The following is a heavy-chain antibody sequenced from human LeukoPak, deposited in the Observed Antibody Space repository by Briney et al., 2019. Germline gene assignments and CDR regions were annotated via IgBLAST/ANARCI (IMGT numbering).Heavy chain of an antibody. CDR3: ARVSVHRLRSVTIFGVVTSPDAFDI. V-gene: IGHV1-18*01. CDR2: ISAYNGNT. J-gene: IGHJ3*02. CDR1: GYTFTSYG. D-gene: IGHD3-3*01. Sequence: ASVKVSCKASGYTFTSYGISWVRQAPGQGLEWMGWISAYNGNTNYAQKFQGRVTMTTDTSTSTAYMELRSLRSDDTAVYYCARVSVHRLRSVTIFGVVTSPDAFDIWGQGTMVTVSS.